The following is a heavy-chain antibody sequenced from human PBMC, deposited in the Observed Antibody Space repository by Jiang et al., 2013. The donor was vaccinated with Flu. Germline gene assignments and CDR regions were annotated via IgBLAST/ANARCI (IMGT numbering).Heavy chain of an antibody. CDR1: GFTFEDYA. Sequence: VQLVESGGGLVQPGGSLRLSCAASGFTFEDYAMHWVRQAPGKGLEWVSGISRNKAVIGYADSVKGRFTISRDNTKNSVHLLMNSLRAEDTALYYCAKDLSSYDSFGWGAYYYGLDVWGPGTTVTVSS. J-gene: IGHJ6*02. CDR3: AKDLSSYDSFGWGAYYYGLDV. CDR2: ISRNKAVI. D-gene: IGHD3-22*01. V-gene: IGHV3-9*01.